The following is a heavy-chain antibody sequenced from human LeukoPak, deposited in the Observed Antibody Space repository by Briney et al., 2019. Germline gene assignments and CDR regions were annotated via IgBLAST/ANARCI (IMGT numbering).Heavy chain of an antibody. CDR2: ITYSGGST. D-gene: IGHD2-8*02. J-gene: IGHJ4*02. V-gene: IGHV3-23*01. Sequence: PGGTLRLSCAASGFTFTSYGMSWFRQAPGKGLEWVSSITYSGGSTYYADSVRGRFTISRDNSKSTLSLQMNSLRAEDTAIYYCATYRQVLLPFESWGQGTLVTVSS. CDR3: ATYRQVLLPFES. CDR1: GFTFTSYG.